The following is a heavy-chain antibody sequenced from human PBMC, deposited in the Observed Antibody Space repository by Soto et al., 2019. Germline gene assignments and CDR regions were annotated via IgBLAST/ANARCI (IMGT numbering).Heavy chain of an antibody. CDR1: GGSFSGYY. CDR3: ARGTIARVWPYYGSGSWLAY. V-gene: IGHV4-34*01. CDR2: INHSGST. Sequence: QVQLQQWGAGLLKPSETLSLTCAVYGGSFSGYYWSWIRQPPGKGLEWFGEINHSGSTNYNPSLKSRVTISVDTSKNQFSLKLSSVTAADTAVYYCARGTIARVWPYYGSGSWLAYWGQGTLVTVSS. D-gene: IGHD3-10*01. J-gene: IGHJ4*02.